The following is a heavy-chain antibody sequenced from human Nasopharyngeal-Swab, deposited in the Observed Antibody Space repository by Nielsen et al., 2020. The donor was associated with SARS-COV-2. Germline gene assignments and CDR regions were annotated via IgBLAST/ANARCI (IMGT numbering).Heavy chain of an antibody. CDR3: ARHPGYCSSTSCPQPDWFDP. CDR1: GGSISSYY. Sequence: SETLSLTCTVSGGSISSYYWSWIRQPPGKGLEWIGYIYYSGSTNYNPSLKSRVTISVDTSKNQFSLKLSSVTAADTAMYYCARHPGYCSSTSCPQPDWFDPWGQGTLVTVSS. D-gene: IGHD2-2*01. CDR2: IYYSGST. J-gene: IGHJ5*02. V-gene: IGHV4-59*08.